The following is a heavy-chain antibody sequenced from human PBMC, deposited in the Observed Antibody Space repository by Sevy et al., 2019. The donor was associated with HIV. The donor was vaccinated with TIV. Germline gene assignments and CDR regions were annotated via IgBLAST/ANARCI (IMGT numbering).Heavy chain of an antibody. CDR1: GFTFNTYC. Sequence: GGSLRLSCAASGFTFNTYCMTWVRQAPGKGLESVANMNPSESEKYYMDSVKGRFTISRDNAKNSLYLQMTSLRAEDTAVYYCATDLNWANYWGQGTLVTVSS. V-gene: IGHV3-7*01. CDR2: MNPSESEK. D-gene: IGHD7-27*01. CDR3: ATDLNWANY. J-gene: IGHJ4*02.